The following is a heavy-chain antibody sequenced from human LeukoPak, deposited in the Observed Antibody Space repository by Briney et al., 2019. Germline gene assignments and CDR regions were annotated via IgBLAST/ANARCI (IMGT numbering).Heavy chain of an antibody. CDR2: INHSGST. CDR1: GGSFSGYY. Sequence: SETLSLTCAVYGGSFSGYYWSWIRQPPGKGLEWIGEINHSGSTNYNPSLKSRVTISVDTPKNQFSLKLSSVTAADTAVYYCAKATSIYCGGDCYERDAFDIWGQGTMVTVSS. D-gene: IGHD2-21*02. V-gene: IGHV4-34*01. J-gene: IGHJ3*02. CDR3: AKATSIYCGGDCYERDAFDI.